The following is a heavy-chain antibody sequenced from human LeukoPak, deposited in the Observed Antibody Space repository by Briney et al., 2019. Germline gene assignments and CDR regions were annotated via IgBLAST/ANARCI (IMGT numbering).Heavy chain of an antibody. J-gene: IGHJ4*02. CDR1: GFIFSSYA. CDR3: ARSRPGPYFDY. CDR2: ISGSAGST. V-gene: IGHV3-23*01. Sequence: GGSLRLSCAASGFIFSSYAMSWVRQAPGRGLEWVSAISGSAGSTYYADSVKGRFTISRDNSKNSLYLQMNSLRAEDTAVYYCARSRPGPYFDYWGRGTLVTVSS.